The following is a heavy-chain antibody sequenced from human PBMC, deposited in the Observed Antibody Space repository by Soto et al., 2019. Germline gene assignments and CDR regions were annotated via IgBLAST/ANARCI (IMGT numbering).Heavy chain of an antibody. J-gene: IGHJ4*02. Sequence: EVQLVESEGGSVQPGGSLRLSCAASGFTFSTFSMNWVRQAPGRGLEWISYISGGGRSISYADSVKGRFTISRDNAKNSLYLQMDSLTDEDTAVYYCARDLGWAFDSWGQGTLVTVSS. CDR3: ARDLGWAFDS. V-gene: IGHV3-48*02. D-gene: IGHD6-19*01. CDR2: ISGGGRSI. CDR1: GFTFSTFS.